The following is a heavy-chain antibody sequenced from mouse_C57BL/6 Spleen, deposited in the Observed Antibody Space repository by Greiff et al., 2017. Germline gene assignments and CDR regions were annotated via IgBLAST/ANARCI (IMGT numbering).Heavy chain of an antibody. D-gene: IGHD1-1*01. V-gene: IGHV5-17*01. CDR1: GFTFSNYG. CDR2: ISSGSSTI. Sequence: EVMLVESGGGLVKPGGSLKLSCAASGFTFSNYGMHWVRQAPEKGLEWVAYISSGSSTIYYADTVKGRFTISGDNAKNTLFLQMTSLRSEDTAMYYCARKLRGYYAMDYWGQGTSVTVSS. CDR3: ARKLRGYYAMDY. J-gene: IGHJ4*01.